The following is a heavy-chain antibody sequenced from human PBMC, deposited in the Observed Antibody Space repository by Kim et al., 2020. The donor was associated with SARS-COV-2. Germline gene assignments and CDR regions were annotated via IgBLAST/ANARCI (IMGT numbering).Heavy chain of an antibody. CDR3: ARRDLGLTFDY. CDR1: GGSITTSDHY. V-gene: IGHV4-39*01. D-gene: IGHD3-9*01. J-gene: IGHJ4*02. CDR2: ISYSGST. Sequence: SETLSLTCTVSGGSITTSDHYWGWIRQPPGKGLEWIGSISYSGSTFDNPSLKSRVTLSIDTSKSQLSLKLSTVTAADTAVYYCARRDLGLTFDYWGQGTLVIVSS.